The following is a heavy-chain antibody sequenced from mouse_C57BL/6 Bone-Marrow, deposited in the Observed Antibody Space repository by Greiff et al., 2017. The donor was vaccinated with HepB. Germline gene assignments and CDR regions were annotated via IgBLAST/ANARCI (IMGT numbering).Heavy chain of an antibody. Sequence: DVKLVESGGGLVKPGGSLKLSCAASGFTFSDYGMHWVRQAPEKGLEWVAYISSGSSTIYYADTVKGRFTISRDNAKNTLCLQMTSLRSEDAAMYYCARITTVEGDHYWGQGTSVTVSS. CDR3: ARITTVEGDHY. D-gene: IGHD1-1*01. V-gene: IGHV5-17*01. CDR2: ISSGSSTI. J-gene: IGHJ4*01. CDR1: GFTFSDYG.